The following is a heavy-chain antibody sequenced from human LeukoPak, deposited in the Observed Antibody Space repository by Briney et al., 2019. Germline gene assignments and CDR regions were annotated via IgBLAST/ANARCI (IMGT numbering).Heavy chain of an antibody. J-gene: IGHJ4*02. D-gene: IGHD4-17*01. Sequence: GGSLRLSCAASGIXFSTSGMHWVRQAPGKGLVWLSRIRSDGNSTTYADSVKGRVTISRDNAKNTLYLQMNSLRVEDTAVYYCSRSTVSLVDWGQGTLATVSS. CDR1: GIXFSTSG. CDR3: SRSTVSLVD. V-gene: IGHV3-74*01. CDR2: IRSDGNST.